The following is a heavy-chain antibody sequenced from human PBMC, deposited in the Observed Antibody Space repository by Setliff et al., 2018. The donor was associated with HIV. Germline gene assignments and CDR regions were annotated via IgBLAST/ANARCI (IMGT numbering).Heavy chain of an antibody. Sequence: ASVKVSCKASGYTFTSYGISWVRQAPGQGLEWMGWISAYSGNTNYAQKLQGRVTMTTDTSTSTAYMELRSPRSDDTAVYYCARVAWYYSFWSGLGDAFDIWGQGTMVTVSS. V-gene: IGHV1-18*01. D-gene: IGHD3-3*01. CDR3: ARVAWYYSFWSGLGDAFDI. J-gene: IGHJ3*02. CDR1: GYTFTSYG. CDR2: ISAYSGNT.